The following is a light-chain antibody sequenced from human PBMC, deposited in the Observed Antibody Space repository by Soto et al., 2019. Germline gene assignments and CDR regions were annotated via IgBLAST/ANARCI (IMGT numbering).Light chain of an antibody. V-gene: IGKV3-15*01. CDR1: QSVGSN. Sequence: EVVMTQSPATLSVSPGERATLSCRAGQSVGSNLAWYQQKPGQAPRLLIYGASTRATGIPARFSGSGSGTEFTLTISSLQSEDFAVYYCQQYNNWPPHTFGGGTKVEIK. CDR2: GAS. J-gene: IGKJ4*01. CDR3: QQYNNWPPHT.